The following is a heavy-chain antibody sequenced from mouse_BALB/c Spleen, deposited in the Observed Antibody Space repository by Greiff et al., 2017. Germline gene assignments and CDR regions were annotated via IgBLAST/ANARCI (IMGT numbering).Heavy chain of an antibody. CDR2: INPYYGST. V-gene: IGHV1-39*01. Sequence: VQLQQTGPELVKPGASVKISCKASGYSFTDYIMLWVKQSHGKSLEWIGNINPYYGSTSYNLKFKGKATLTVDKSSSTAYMQLNSLTSEDSAVYYCARSFAYWGQGTLVTVSA. CDR1: GYSFTDYI. CDR3: ARSFAY. J-gene: IGHJ3*01.